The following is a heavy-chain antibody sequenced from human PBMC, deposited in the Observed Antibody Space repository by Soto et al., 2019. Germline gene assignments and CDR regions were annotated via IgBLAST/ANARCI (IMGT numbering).Heavy chain of an antibody. CDR2: ISAYNGNT. J-gene: IGHJ6*02. D-gene: IGHD6-13*01. CDR1: GYTFTSYG. Sequence: ASVKVSCKASGYTFTSYGISWVRQAPGQGLEWMGWISAYNGNTNYAQKLQGRVTMTTDTSTSTAYMELRSLRSDDTAVYYCAGPMMAAAGFYYGMDVWGQGTTFTVSS. CDR3: AGPMMAAAGFYYGMDV. V-gene: IGHV1-18*01.